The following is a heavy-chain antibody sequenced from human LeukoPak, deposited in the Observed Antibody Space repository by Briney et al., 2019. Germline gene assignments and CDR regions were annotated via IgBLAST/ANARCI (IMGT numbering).Heavy chain of an antibody. CDR2: INYSVIT. D-gene: IGHD3-10*01. Sequence: PSETLSLTCTVSGVSVSSTTYYWSWIRQPPGKGLEWIASINYSVITYYNPALKSRVTISVDTYENHFSLKLSSVTAADTAVYYCARYVVYGSGKYYFDYWGQGTLVTVSS. V-gene: IGHV4-39*02. CDR3: ARYVVYGSGKYYFDY. J-gene: IGHJ4*02. CDR1: GVSVSSTTYY.